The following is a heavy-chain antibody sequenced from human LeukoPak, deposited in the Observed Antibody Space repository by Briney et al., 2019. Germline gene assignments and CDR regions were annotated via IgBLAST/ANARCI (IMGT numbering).Heavy chain of an antibody. CDR2: FYTSGST. CDR3: ARDSSGGGWYRIDY. CDR1: GGSISDYY. V-gene: IGHV4-4*07. J-gene: IGHJ4*02. Sequence: SETLSLTCTVSGGSISDYYLSWIRQPAGKGLEWVGRFYTSGSTLYNPSLKSRVTISIDKSRDQFSLKLSSVTAADTAVYYCARDSSGGGWYRIDYWGKGTLVTVSS. D-gene: IGHD6-19*01.